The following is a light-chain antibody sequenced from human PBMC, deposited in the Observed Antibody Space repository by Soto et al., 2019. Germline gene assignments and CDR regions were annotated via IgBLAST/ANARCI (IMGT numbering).Light chain of an antibody. CDR3: QQYGSSPFT. J-gene: IGKJ3*01. CDR1: QSISSNY. CDR2: GSS. Sequence: EIVLTQSPGTLSLSPGERATLSCWASQSISSNYLAWYQQKPGQAPRLLISGSSIRATGIPKSFSGSASGTNFTLTISSLEPEDFAVFYCQQYGSSPFTIGPGTKVDFK. V-gene: IGKV3-20*01.